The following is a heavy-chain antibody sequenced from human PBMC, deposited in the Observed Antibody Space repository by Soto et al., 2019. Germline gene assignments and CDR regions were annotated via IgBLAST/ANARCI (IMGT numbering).Heavy chain of an antibody. V-gene: IGHV2-70*11. CDR3: ARIRQTDTAMAAYYYYYMDV. CDR1: GFSLSTSGMC. CDR2: IDWDDDK. J-gene: IGHJ6*03. D-gene: IGHD5-18*01. Sequence: SGPTLVNPTQTLTLTCTFSGFSLSTSGMCVSWIRQPPGKALEWLARIDWDDDKYYSTSLKTRLTISKDTSKNQVVLTMTNMDPVDTATYYCARIRQTDTAMAAYYYYYMDVWGKGTTVTVSS.